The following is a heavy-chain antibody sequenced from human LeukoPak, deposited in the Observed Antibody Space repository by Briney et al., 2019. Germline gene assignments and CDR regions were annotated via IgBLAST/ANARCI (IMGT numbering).Heavy chain of an antibody. CDR3: ARDRPPLLYYYDSSGLRD. V-gene: IGHV1-18*01. CDR2: ISAYNGNT. D-gene: IGHD3-22*01. CDR1: GYTFTNYG. J-gene: IGHJ4*02. Sequence: ASVKVSCKASGYTFTNYGFSWVRQAPGQGLEWMGWISAYNGNTNYAQRLQGRVTMTTDTSTSTAYMELRSLRSDDTAVYYCARDRPPLLYYYDSSGLRDWGQGTLVTVSS.